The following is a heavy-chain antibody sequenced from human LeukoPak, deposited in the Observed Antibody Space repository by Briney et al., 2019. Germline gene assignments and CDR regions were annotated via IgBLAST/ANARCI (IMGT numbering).Heavy chain of an antibody. CDR2: IWYYGSNK. D-gene: IGHD3-10*01. CDR3: AREDNCGSGSYYFDY. V-gene: IGHV3-33*01. J-gene: IGHJ4*02. CDR1: GFTFSSYG. Sequence: GGSLRLSCAASGFTFSSYGMLCARDARGKGLECVAVIWYYGSNKYSADSVKSRFIITRDNSKNTLYLQMTSLGAEDTAVYYCAREDNCGSGSYYFDYWGQGTLVTVSS.